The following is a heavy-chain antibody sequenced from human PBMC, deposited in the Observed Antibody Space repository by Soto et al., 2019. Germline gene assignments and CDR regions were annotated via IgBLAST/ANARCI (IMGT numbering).Heavy chain of an antibody. CDR3: ARHPERIAQIGWFDP. J-gene: IGHJ5*02. V-gene: IGHV3-21*01. CDR1: GFTFSSYI. D-gene: IGHD6-13*01. Sequence: PGGSLRLSCSASGFTFSSYIMNWVRQAPGKGLEWVSSITSSSSYIYYADSVKGRFTISRDNAKNSLYLQMNSLRAEDTAVYYCARHPERIAQIGWFDPWGQGTLVTVSS. CDR2: ITSSSSYI.